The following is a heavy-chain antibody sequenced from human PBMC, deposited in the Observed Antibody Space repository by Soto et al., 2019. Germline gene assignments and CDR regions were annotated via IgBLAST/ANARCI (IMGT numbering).Heavy chain of an antibody. V-gene: IGHV4-4*08. CDR2: IYYNGST. CDR3: ARDKEGLWFDP. J-gene: IGHJ5*02. CDR1: GGSISGFY. Sequence: ETLSLTCTVSGGSISGFYWSWIRQPPGKGLEWIGYIYYNGSTNYNPSLKSRVTISVDTSKNQFSLKLSSVTAADTAVYYCARDKEGLWFDPWGQGTLVTVSS. D-gene: IGHD2-15*01.